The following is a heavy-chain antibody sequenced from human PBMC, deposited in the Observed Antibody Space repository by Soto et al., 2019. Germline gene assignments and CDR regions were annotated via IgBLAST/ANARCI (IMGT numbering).Heavy chain of an antibody. CDR3: ARHGPYYGDYEASWD. CDR1: GYIFTNYW. CDR2: IYPGDSDT. V-gene: IGHV5-51*01. Sequence: GESLKISCKGSGYIFTNYWIGWVRQMPGKGLEWMGIIYPGDSDTRYSPSFQGQVTISADKSISTAYLQWSSLKASDTAMYYCARHGPYYGDYEASWDWGQGTLVTVSS. D-gene: IGHD4-17*01. J-gene: IGHJ4*02.